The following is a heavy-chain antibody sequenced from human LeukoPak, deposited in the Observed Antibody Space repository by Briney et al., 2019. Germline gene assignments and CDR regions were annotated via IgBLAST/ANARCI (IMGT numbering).Heavy chain of an antibody. V-gene: IGHV5-51*01. Sequence: GEPLKISCKGSGYSFTSYWIGWVRQMPGKGLEWMGIICPGDSDTRYSPSFQGQVTISADKSISTAYLQWSSLKASDTAMYYCARLPGDYDSSGYYYYYGMDVWGQGTTVTVSS. D-gene: IGHD3-22*01. CDR2: ICPGDSDT. J-gene: IGHJ6*02. CDR3: ARLPGDYDSSGYYYYYGMDV. CDR1: GYSFTSYW.